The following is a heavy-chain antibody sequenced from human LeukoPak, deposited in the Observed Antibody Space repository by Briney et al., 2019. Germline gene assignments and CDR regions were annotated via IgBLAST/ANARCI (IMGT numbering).Heavy chain of an antibody. J-gene: IGHJ6*02. CDR2: ISSSSNTI. Sequence: GGSLRLSCAASGFTFSIYSMNWVRQAPGKGLEWVSYISSSSNTIYYADSVKGRFTISRDNAKNSLYLQMNSLRAEDTAVYYCARDLTSSSWYRIGYYYYGMDVWGQGTTVTVSS. D-gene: IGHD6-13*01. V-gene: IGHV3-48*01. CDR3: ARDLTSSSWYRIGYYYYGMDV. CDR1: GFTFSIYS.